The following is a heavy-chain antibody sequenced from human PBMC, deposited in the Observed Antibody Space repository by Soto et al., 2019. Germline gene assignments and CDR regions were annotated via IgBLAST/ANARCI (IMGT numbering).Heavy chain of an antibody. CDR3: ATRPLLPGAP. J-gene: IGHJ3*01. CDR1: GFTFSSND. V-gene: IGHV3-53*01. D-gene: IGHD3-22*01. CDR2: IYSGGST. Sequence: EVQLVEYVGDLIQPGRSLRLSCAASGFTFSSNDMNWVRQAPGKGLEWVSLIYSGGSTYYADSVKGRFTISRDNSKNTLYLQMSSLRAEDTAVYYCATRPLLPGAPWGQGTMVTVSS.